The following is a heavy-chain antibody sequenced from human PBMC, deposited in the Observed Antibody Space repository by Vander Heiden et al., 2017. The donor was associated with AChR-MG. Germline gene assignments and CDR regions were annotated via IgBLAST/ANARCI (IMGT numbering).Heavy chain of an antibody. CDR3: AKSLYSSGWEWYFDL. CDR1: GFTFSSSA. D-gene: IGHD6-19*01. CDR2: ISGSGGST. V-gene: IGHV3-23*01. J-gene: IGHJ2*01. Sequence: EVQLLESGGGLVQPGGSLRLSCAASGFTFSSSAISWVRQAPGKGLEWVSAISGSGGSTYYADSVKGRFTISRDNSKNALYLQMNSLRAEDTAVYYCAKSLYSSGWEWYFDLWGRGTLVTVSS.